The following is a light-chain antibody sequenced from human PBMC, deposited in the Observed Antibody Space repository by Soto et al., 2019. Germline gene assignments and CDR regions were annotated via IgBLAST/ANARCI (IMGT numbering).Light chain of an antibody. CDR2: AAS. J-gene: IGKJ1*01. CDR3: QHYYNYPWT. Sequence: AVLLTQSPSSFSASTGDRATITCRASQGIHNYLAWYQQVPGKAPKLLLYAASILQTGVPSRFSGSRSGTDFTLTIDGLQSEDFATYFCQHYYNYPWTFGQGTTVE. CDR1: QGIHNY. V-gene: IGKV1-8*01.